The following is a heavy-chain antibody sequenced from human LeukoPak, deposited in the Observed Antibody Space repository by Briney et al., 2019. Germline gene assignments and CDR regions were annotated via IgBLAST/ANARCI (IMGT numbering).Heavy chain of an antibody. Sequence: SETLSLTCTVSGGSISSSSYYWGWIRQPPGKGLVWLGSIYYSGSTYYNPSLRSRVTISVDTSKNQFSLRLSSATAADTAVYYCARHAIDIIVRVDYWGQGTLVTVSS. CDR3: ARHAIDIIVRVDY. J-gene: IGHJ4*02. CDR1: GGSISSSSYY. D-gene: IGHD2-15*01. V-gene: IGHV4-39*01. CDR2: IYYSGST.